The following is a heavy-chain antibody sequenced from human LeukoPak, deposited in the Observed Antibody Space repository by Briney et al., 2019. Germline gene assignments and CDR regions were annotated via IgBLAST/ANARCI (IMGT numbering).Heavy chain of an antibody. J-gene: IGHJ5*02. CDR3: AKDGITMVRGVSHVWFDP. D-gene: IGHD3-10*01. CDR2: ISGSGGST. Sequence: PGGSLRLSCAASGFTFSSYAMSWVRQAPGKGLKWVSAISGSGGSTYYADSVKGRFTISRDNSKNTLYLQMNSLRAEDTAVYYCAKDGITMVRGVSHVWFDPWGQGTLVTVSS. V-gene: IGHV3-23*01. CDR1: GFTFSSYA.